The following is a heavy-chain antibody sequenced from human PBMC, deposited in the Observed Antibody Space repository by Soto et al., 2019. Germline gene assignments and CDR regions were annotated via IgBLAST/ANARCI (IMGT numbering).Heavy chain of an antibody. J-gene: IGHJ4*02. CDR1: GYTFTGYY. CDR2: INPNSGGT. V-gene: IGHV1-2*04. CDR3: ARDASWGYYDSSGYYDY. Sequence: ASVKVSCKASGYTFTGYYMQWVRQAPGQGLEWMGWINPNSGGTNYAQKFQGCITMTRDTYISTAYMELSRLRSDDTAVYDCARDASWGYYDSSGYYDYWGQATLVTVSS. D-gene: IGHD3-22*01.